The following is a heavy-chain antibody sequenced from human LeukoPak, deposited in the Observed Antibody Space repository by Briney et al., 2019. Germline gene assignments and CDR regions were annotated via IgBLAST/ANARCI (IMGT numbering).Heavy chain of an antibody. CDR2: IYTSGST. V-gene: IGHV4-4*07. Sequence: SETLSLTCTVSGGSISSYYWSWIRQPAGKGLEWIGRIYTSGSTNYNPSLKSRVTMSVDTSKSQFSLKLSSVTAADTAVYYCARDLAVAGSYYYYMDVWGKGTTVTISS. CDR3: ARDLAVAGSYYYYMDV. CDR1: GGSISSYY. D-gene: IGHD6-19*01. J-gene: IGHJ6*03.